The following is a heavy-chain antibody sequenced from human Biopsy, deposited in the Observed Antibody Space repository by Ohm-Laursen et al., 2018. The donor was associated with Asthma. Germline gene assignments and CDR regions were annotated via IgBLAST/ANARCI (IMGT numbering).Heavy chain of an antibody. Sequence: PSQTLSLTCTVSGGSISNSNYYWGWIRQSPGKGLEWIGGLHYSGSPYYTFYNPSLKSRVTISIDASKNQFSLKLTSVTAADTAVYYCARGVDRVTGLLDHFDSWGQGTLVTVSS. CDR3: ARGVDRVTGLLDHFDS. CDR2: LHYSGSPYYT. V-gene: IGHV4-39*07. J-gene: IGHJ4*02. CDR1: GGSISNSNYY. D-gene: IGHD2-21*02.